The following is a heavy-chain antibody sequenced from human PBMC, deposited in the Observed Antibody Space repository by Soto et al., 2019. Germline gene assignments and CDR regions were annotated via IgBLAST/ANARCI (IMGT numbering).Heavy chain of an antibody. D-gene: IGHD2-2*02. CDR2: IYHSGST. V-gene: IGHV4-4*02. CDR1: GGSISSSNW. CDR3: ARGIGYCSSTSCYTGYYYYGMDV. J-gene: IGHJ6*02. Sequence: QVQLQESGPGLVKPSGTLSLTCAVSGGSISSSNWWSWVRQPPGQGLEWIGEIYHSGSTNYNPSLKSRVTISVDKSKNQFSLKLSSVTAADTAVYYCARGIGYCSSTSCYTGYYYYGMDVWGQGTTVTVSS.